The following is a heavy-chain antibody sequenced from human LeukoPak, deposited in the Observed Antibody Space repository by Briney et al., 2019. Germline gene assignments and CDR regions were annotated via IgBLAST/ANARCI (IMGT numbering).Heavy chain of an antibody. V-gene: IGHV4-59*08. CDR3: AGHHPRNTVDF. Sequence: SETLSLTCTVSGGSISSYYWSWIRQPPGKGLEWIAYISDIGSINYNPSLKSRVTISLDTSKNQFSLKLSSVTAADTAVYYCAGHHPRNTVDFWGQGTLATVSS. CDR2: ISDIGSI. CDR1: GGSISSYY. J-gene: IGHJ4*02. D-gene: IGHD2/OR15-2a*01.